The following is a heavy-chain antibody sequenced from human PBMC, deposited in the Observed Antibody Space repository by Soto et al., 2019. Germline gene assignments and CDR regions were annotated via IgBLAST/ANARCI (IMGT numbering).Heavy chain of an antibody. CDR3: ATDGDYELNAFDI. CDR2: IYYSGTT. CDR1: GGSINSGGYY. Sequence: PSETLSLTCTVSGGSINSGGYYWTWIRQHPTKVLEWIGCIYYSGTTYYNPSLKSRVTISIDTSKNQFSLRLNSVTAADTAIYYCATDGDYELNAFDIWGQGTMVTVSS. J-gene: IGHJ3*02. V-gene: IGHV4-31*03. D-gene: IGHD4-17*01.